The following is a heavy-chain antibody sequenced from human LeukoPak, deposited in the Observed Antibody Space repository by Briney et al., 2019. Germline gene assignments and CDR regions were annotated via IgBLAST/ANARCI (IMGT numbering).Heavy chain of an antibody. D-gene: IGHD6-19*01. J-gene: IGHJ2*01. Sequence: QTGGSLRLSCAASGFTFSSYWMHWVRQAPGKGLVWVSRIKGDGSITSYADSVKGRFTISRDNARNTLYLQMNSLRAEDTAVYYCASHSSGPFDLWGRGTLVTVSS. V-gene: IGHV3-74*01. CDR1: GFTFSSYW. CDR2: IKGDGSIT. CDR3: ASHSSGPFDL.